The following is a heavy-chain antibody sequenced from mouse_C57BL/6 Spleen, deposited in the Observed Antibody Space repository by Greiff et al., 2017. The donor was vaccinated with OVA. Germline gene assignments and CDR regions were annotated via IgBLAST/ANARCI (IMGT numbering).Heavy chain of an antibody. CDR3: ARSFYYSGSSCWDCGV. CDR2: IYPGDGDT. D-gene: IGHD1-1*01. V-gene: IGHV1-82*01. J-gene: IGHJ1*03. CDR1: GYAFSSSW. Sequence: QVQLKQSGPELVKPGASVKISCKASGYAFSSSWMNWVKQRPGKGLEWIGRIYPGDGDTNYNGKFKGKATLTADKSSSTAYMQLSTVTSEDSAVYSGARSFYYSGSSCWDCGVWGTGTTVTVSS.